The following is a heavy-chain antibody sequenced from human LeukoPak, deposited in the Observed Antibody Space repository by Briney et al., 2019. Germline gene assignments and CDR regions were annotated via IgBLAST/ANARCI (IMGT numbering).Heavy chain of an antibody. CDR3: AKHGYNYFDY. J-gene: IGHJ4*02. CDR1: GFMFRSFE. CDR2: ISSGGTTM. Sequence: PGGSLRLSCAASGFMFRSFEMYWVRQAPGKGLEWVAYISSGGTTMYYADSVKGRFTISRDDAKNSLFLQMNSLRAEDTAVYYCAKHGYNYFDYWGRGTLVAVSS. V-gene: IGHV3-48*03. D-gene: IGHD5-24*01.